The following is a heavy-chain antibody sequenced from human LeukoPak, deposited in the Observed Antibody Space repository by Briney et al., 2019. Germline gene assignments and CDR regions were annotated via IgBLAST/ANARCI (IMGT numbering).Heavy chain of an antibody. J-gene: IGHJ4*02. CDR1: GGSISSSSYY. CDR3: ARRSYYRDAPPDY. Sequence: SETLSLTCTVSGGSISSSSYYWGWIRQPPGKGLEWIGGINHSGSTNYNPSLKSRVTISVDTSKNQFSLKLSSVTAADTAVYYCARRSYYRDAPPDYWGQGTLVTVSS. V-gene: IGHV4-39*07. D-gene: IGHD3-10*01. CDR2: INHSGST.